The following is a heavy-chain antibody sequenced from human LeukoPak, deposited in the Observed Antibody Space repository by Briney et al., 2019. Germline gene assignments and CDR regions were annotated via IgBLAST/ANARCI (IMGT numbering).Heavy chain of an antibody. CDR1: GDSVSSNSAA. J-gene: IGHJ3*01. CDR3: ARMVGLVSDF. V-gene: IGHV6-1*01. Sequence: SQTLSLTCAISGDSVSSNSAAWNWIRQSPSRGLEWLGRTYYRSKWHSYYAPSVKSRITINPDTSKNQFSLQLKSVTPEDTAVYYCARMVGLVSDFWGQGTMVTVSS. CDR2: TYYRSKWHS. D-gene: IGHD3-10*01.